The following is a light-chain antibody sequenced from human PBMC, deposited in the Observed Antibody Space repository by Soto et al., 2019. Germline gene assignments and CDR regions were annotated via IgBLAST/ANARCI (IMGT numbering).Light chain of an antibody. CDR2: DAS. CDR1: QSVSSN. Sequence: ERVLTQSPATLSLFPGERATLSCRASQSVSSNLAWYQQKPGQAPRLLIYDASNRATGIPARFSGSGSGTDFTLTISSLEPEDSAVYYCQQRHMWPITFGQGTRLEIK. CDR3: QQRHMWPIT. J-gene: IGKJ5*01. V-gene: IGKV3-11*01.